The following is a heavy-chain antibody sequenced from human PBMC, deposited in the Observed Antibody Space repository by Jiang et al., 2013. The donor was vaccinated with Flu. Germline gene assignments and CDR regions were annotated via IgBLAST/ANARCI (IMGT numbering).Heavy chain of an antibody. CDR1: GYIFINYY. J-gene: IGHJ4*02. CDR2: TNPSIGST. V-gene: IGHV1-46*01. Sequence: GAEVKKPGASVKVSCKASGYIFINYYMHWVRQAPGQGLEWMGITNPSIGSTKYAQKFQGRITITRDTSTNTLYMELSSLRSEDTAVYYCARDPSVVRGVTSSDHFDYWGQGTLVTVSS. D-gene: IGHD3-10*01. CDR3: ARDPSVVRGVTSSDHFDY.